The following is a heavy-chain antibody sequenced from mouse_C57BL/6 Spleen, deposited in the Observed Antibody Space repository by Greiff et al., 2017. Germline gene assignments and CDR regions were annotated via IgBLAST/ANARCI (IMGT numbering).Heavy chain of an antibody. CDR2: INPSNGGT. D-gene: IGHD2-10*02. CDR3: ARASTSHFDV. J-gene: IGHJ1*03. V-gene: IGHV1-53*01. CDR1: GYTFTSYW. Sequence: QVQLQQPGTELVKPGASGYTFTSYWMHWVKQRPGQGLEWIGNINPSNGGTNYNEKFKSKATLTVDKSSSTAYMQLSSLTSEDSAVYYCARASTSHFDVWGTGTTVTVSS.